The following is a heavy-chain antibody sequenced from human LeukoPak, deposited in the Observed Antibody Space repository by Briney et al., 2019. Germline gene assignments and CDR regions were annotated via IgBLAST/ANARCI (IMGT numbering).Heavy chain of an antibody. V-gene: IGHV3-33*06. J-gene: IGHJ3*02. Sequence: PGGSLRLSCAASGFTFSSYGMHWVRQAPGKGLEWVAVIWYDGSNKYYADSVKGRFTISRDNSKNTLYLQMNSLRAEDTAVYYCAEDTGPDRALELFDIWGQGTMVTVSS. D-gene: IGHD1-26*01. CDR1: GFTFSSYG. CDR3: AEDTGPDRALELFDI. CDR2: IWYDGSNK.